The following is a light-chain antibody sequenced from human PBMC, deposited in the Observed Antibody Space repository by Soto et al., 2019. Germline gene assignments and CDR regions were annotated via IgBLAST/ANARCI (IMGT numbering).Light chain of an antibody. V-gene: IGLV2-14*01. CDR1: SSNVGAYNF. CDR2: EVS. CDR3: SSYTRSSTSYV. Sequence: QSALTQPRSVSGSPGQSVTISCTGTSSNVGAYNFVSWYRQYPGEAPKLMIYEVSNRPSRVSNRFSGSKSGNTASLTISGLQAEDEADYYCSSYTRSSTSYVFGTGTKLTVL. J-gene: IGLJ1*01.